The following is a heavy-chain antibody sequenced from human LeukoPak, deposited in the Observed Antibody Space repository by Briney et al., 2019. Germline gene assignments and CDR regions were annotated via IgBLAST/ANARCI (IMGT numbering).Heavy chain of an antibody. J-gene: IGHJ4*02. V-gene: IGHV1-2*02. Sequence: ASVKASCKASGYTFTGYYMHWVRRAPGQGLEWMGWINPNSGGTNYAQKLQGRVTMTTDTSTSTAYMELRSLRSDDTAVYYCARADSSSWYRYADYWGQGTLVTVSS. D-gene: IGHD6-13*01. CDR1: GYTFTGYY. CDR3: ARADSSSWYRYADY. CDR2: INPNSGGT.